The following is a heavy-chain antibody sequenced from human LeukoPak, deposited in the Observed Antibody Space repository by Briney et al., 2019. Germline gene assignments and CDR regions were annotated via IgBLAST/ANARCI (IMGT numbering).Heavy chain of an antibody. D-gene: IGHD3-10*01. CDR3: TRHQTNNYGPGTPFDF. V-gene: IGHV4-34*01. CDR2: INHSGGS. CDR1: GGSFSDYY. Sequence: SETLSLTCAVTGGSFSDYYWSWIRQSPGKGLEWIGEINHSGGSRYNPSLTSRVAISVDTSQNQLSLTLTSVTAADTAVYFCTRHQTNNYGPGTPFDFWGQGTLVSVSS. J-gene: IGHJ4*02.